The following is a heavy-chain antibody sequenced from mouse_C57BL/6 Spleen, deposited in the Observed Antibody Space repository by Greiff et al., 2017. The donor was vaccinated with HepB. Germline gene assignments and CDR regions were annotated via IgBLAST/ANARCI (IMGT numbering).Heavy chain of an antibody. J-gene: IGHJ1*03. CDR2: INPNNGGT. Sequence: EVQLQQSGPELVKPGASVKISCKASGYTFTDYYMNWVKQSHGKSLEWIGDINPNNGGTNYNQKFKGKATLTVDKSSSTAYMELRSLTSEDSAVYYCARGTYYGSRYGGYFDVWGTGTTVTVSS. CDR1: GYTFTDYY. D-gene: IGHD1-1*01. CDR3: ARGTYYGSRYGGYFDV. V-gene: IGHV1-26*01.